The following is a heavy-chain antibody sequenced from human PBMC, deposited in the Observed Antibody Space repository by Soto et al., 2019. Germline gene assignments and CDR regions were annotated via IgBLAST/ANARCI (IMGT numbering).Heavy chain of an antibody. CDR2: INHSGST. Sequence: PSETPSLTFAVCGGSFSGYYWGWIRQPPGKGLEWIGEINHSGSTNYNPSLKSRVTISVDTSKNQFSLKLSSVTAADTAVYYCARGRYNRVTMVVNWFDPWGQGTLVTVSS. CDR3: ARGRYNRVTMVVNWFDP. J-gene: IGHJ5*02. CDR1: GGSFSGYY. D-gene: IGHD3-10*01. V-gene: IGHV4-34*01.